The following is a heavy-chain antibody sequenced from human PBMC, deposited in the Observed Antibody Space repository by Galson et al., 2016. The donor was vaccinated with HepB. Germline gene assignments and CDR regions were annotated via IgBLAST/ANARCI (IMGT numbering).Heavy chain of an antibody. CDR1: GFTFSNYD. CDR2: ISGSGAST. D-gene: IGHD3-22*01. Sequence: SLRLSCAASGFTFSNYDMSWVRQAPGRGLEWVSGISGSGASTTYADSVKGRFTISRDNSKNALHRQMNSLRAEDTAMYFCARHFSGSYLGQGTLVTVAS. J-gene: IGHJ4*02. CDR3: ARHFSGSY. V-gene: IGHV3-23*01.